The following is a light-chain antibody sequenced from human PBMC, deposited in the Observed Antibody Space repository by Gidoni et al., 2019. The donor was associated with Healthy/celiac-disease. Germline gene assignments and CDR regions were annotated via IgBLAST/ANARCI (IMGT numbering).Light chain of an antibody. CDR2: WAS. Sequence: DLVMTQSPDSLAVSLGERATINCKSSQSVLYSSNNKNYLACYQQKPGPPPKLLIYWASTRESGVPDRFSGSGSGTDFTLTSSILQAEDVAVYYCQQYYSTPWTFGQGTKVEIK. CDR1: QSVLYSSNNKNY. V-gene: IGKV4-1*01. CDR3: QQYYSTPWT. J-gene: IGKJ1*01.